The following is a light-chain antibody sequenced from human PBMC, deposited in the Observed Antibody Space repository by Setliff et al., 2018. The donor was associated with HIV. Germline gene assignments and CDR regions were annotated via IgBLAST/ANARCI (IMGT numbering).Light chain of an antibody. V-gene: IGLV2-14*01. CDR1: SSDVGGYTS. CDR2: EVS. CDR3: SSHTSSNLFFV. J-gene: IGLJ1*01. Sequence: QSVLTQPASVSGSPGQSITISCTGTSSDVGGYTSISWYQQYPGKAPQLVIYEVSNRPSGVSNRFSGSRSGNTASLTISGLQTEDEADYYCSSHTSSNLFFVFGSGTKVTVL.